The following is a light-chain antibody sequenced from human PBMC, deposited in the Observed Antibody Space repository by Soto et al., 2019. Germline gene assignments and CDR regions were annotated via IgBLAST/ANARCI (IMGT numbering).Light chain of an antibody. Sequence: DILLTQSPATLSLSPGERATLSCRASQSFSGYLAWYQQKPGQAPRLLIYDASKRATGIPARFSGRGSGTDFTRTISSLEPEDFAVYYCQQRSNWPPVITFGQGTRLEIK. V-gene: IGKV3-11*01. CDR1: QSFSGY. CDR2: DAS. J-gene: IGKJ5*01. CDR3: QQRSNWPPVIT.